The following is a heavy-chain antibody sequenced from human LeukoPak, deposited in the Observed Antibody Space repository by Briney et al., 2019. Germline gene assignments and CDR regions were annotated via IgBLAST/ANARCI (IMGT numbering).Heavy chain of an antibody. J-gene: IGHJ5*02. Sequence: PSETLSLTCTVSGYSISSGYYWGRIRQPPGKGLEWIGSIYHSGSTYYNPSLKSRVTISVDTSKNQFSLKLSSVTAADTAVYYCARRGYSYGYGNWFDPWGQGTLVTVSS. D-gene: IGHD5-18*01. CDR2: IYHSGST. CDR3: ARRGYSYGYGNWFDP. V-gene: IGHV4-38-2*02. CDR1: GYSISSGYY.